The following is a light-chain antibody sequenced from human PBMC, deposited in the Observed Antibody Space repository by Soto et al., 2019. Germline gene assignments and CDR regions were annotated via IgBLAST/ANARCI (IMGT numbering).Light chain of an antibody. CDR3: CSYAGGITIYV. CDR1: SSDFGSYDL. V-gene: IGLV2-23*02. J-gene: IGLJ1*01. CDR2: EVT. Sequence: QSALTQPASVSGSPGQSITISSTGTSSDFGSYDLVSWYQQSPGKAPKLMIYEVTKRPSGVSNRFSGSKSGNTASLTISGLQAEDEADYYCCSYAGGITIYVFGTGTKLTVL.